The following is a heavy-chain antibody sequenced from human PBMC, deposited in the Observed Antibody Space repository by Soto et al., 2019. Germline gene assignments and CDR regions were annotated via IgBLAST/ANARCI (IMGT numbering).Heavy chain of an antibody. Sequence: EVQLVESGGGLVKPGGSLRLSCAASGFTFSSYSMNWVRQAPGKGLEWVSSISSGSDYIFYAYSVKGRFTLSRDNAKNSLFLQMNSLTAEDTAVYYCARSPVGDAFNVWGQGTVVTVSS. J-gene: IGHJ3*01. CDR3: ARSPVGDAFNV. CDR1: GFTFSSYS. CDR2: ISSGSDYI. V-gene: IGHV3-21*01.